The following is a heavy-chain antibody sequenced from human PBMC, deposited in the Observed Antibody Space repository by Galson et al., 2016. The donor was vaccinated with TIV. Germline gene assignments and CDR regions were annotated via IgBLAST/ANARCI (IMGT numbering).Heavy chain of an antibody. V-gene: IGHV3-7*01. CDR2: INGDGTEI. Sequence: SLRLSCADSRSTFSSSWMNWVRQAPGKGLEWVANINGDGTEIKYADSVKGRFTISRDNAKNSLYLQMSNLTVEDTAIYYCAQWLGPSNSWGQGTLVTVSS. J-gene: IGHJ4*02. D-gene: IGHD6-19*01. CDR3: AQWLGPSNS. CDR1: RSTFSSSW.